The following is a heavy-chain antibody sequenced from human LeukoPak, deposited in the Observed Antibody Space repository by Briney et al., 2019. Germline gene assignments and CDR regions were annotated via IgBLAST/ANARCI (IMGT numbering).Heavy chain of an antibody. J-gene: IGHJ4*02. CDR3: ARDGLEAYSYVW. Sequence: GASVKVSCKASGGTFSSYAISWVRQAPGQGLEWMGRIIPIFGTANYAQKLQGRVTMTTDTSTSTAYMELRSLRSDDTAVYYCARDGLEAYSYVWWGQGTLVTVSS. V-gene: IGHV1-69*05. D-gene: IGHD5-18*01. CDR1: GGTFSSYA. CDR2: IIPIFGTA.